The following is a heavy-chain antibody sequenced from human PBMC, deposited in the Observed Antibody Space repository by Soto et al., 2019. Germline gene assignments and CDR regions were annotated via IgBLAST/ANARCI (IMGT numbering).Heavy chain of an antibody. CDR1: ESTFSSYA. CDR3: ASRNSCYEGWWFDP. Sequence: SGKGSCYASESTFSSYAISWVIQAPGQGLEWMGGIIPIFGTANYAQKFQGRVTITADESTSTAYMELSSLRSEDTAVYYCASRNSCYEGWWFDPWGQGTLVTVSS. CDR2: IIPIFGTA. D-gene: IGHD5-12*01. V-gene: IGHV1-69*13. J-gene: IGHJ5*02.